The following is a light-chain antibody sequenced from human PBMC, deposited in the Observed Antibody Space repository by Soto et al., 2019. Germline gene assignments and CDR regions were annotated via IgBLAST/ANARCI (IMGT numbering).Light chain of an antibody. Sequence: EIVMTQSPATLSVSPGERATLSCRASQSVSSNLAWYQQKPGQAPRLLIYGASTRATGIPARFSGSGSGTEFPLTISSLQSEDFAVYYCQQYNNWPRGTLGQGTKLEIK. CDR3: QQYNNWPRGT. CDR2: GAS. J-gene: IGKJ2*02. V-gene: IGKV3-15*01. CDR1: QSVSSN.